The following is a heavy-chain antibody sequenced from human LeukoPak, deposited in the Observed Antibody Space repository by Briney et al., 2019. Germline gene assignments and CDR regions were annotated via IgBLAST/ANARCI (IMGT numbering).Heavy chain of an antibody. CDR3: APWAPYCDGDYVCGDY. J-gene: IGHJ4*02. CDR1: GFTFSTYS. V-gene: IGHV3-48*04. CDR2: IRWSGDTI. D-gene: IGHD4-17*01. Sequence: PGGSLRLSCGASGFTFSTYSMNWVRQAPGGGLEWVAYIRWSGDTIYYADSVKGRFTISRDNAKNSLFLQMNSLRAEDTAVYYCAPWAPYCDGDYVCGDYWGQGTLVTVSS.